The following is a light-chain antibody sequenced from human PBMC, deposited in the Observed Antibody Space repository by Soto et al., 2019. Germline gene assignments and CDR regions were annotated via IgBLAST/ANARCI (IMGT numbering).Light chain of an antibody. V-gene: IGLV2-14*01. J-gene: IGLJ1*01. CDR1: SSDVGGYNY. CDR2: DVS. CDR3: SSYTSGFYV. Sequence: QSALTQPASVSGSPGQSITISCTGTSSDVGGYNYVSWYQQHPGKAPKLMIYDVSDRPSGVSNRFSSSKSGNTASLTISGLQAEDEADYYCSSYTSGFYVFGTGTKLTVL.